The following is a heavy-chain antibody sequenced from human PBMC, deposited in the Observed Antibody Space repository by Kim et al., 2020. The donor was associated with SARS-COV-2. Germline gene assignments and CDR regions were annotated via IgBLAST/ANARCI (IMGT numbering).Heavy chain of an antibody. D-gene: IGHD2-21*01. Sequence: GESLKISCEGFGYSFATHWIGWVRQMPGKGLEWMGNIYPGDSETAYSPSFQGRVTISVDKSIGTAYLQWSGLKASDTAMYYCARRVRGVIRAAFDIWGQGTMITVSS. CDR1: GYSFATHW. V-gene: IGHV5-51*01. J-gene: IGHJ3*02. CDR2: IYPGDSET. CDR3: ARRVRGVIRAAFDI.